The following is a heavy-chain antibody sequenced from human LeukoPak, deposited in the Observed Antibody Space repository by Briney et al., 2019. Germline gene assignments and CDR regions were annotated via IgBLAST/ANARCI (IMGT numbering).Heavy chain of an antibody. CDR2: INPNSGGT. Sequence: ASVKVSCKASGYTFTGYYMHWVRQAPGQGLEWMGWINPNSGGTNYAQKFQGRVTMTRDTSISTAYMELSRLRSDDTAVYYCARAYYDFWSGYFTRPYYYYYMDVWGKGTTVTVSS. CDR1: GYTFTGYY. D-gene: IGHD3-3*01. CDR3: ARAYYDFWSGYFTRPYYYYYMDV. V-gene: IGHV1-2*02. J-gene: IGHJ6*03.